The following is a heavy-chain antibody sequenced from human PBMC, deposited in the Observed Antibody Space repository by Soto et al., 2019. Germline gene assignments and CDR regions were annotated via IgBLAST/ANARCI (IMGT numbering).Heavy chain of an antibody. CDR2: IIPIFGTT. CDR1: GGTFSSYA. V-gene: IGHV1-69*13. J-gene: IGHJ4*02. CDR3: ARGPYYYDSSGYYYFDY. D-gene: IGHD3-22*01. Sequence: SVKVSCKASGGTFSSYAISWVRQAPGQGLEWMGGIIPIFGTTNYAQKFQGRVTITADESTSTAYMELSSLRSEDTAVYYCARGPYYYDSSGYYYFDYWGQGTLVTVSS.